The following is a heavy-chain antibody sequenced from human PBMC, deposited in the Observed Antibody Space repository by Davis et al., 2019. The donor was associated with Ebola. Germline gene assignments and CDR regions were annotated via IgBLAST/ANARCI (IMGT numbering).Heavy chain of an antibody. Sequence: PGGSLRLSCAASGFTFSSYAMSWVRQAPGKGLEWVANIRQDGSEKYYVDSVKGRFTISRDNAKNSLYLQMNSLRVDDTAVYYCARDSRAYYYDSSGYWRNYYYYYMDVWGKGTTVTVSS. D-gene: IGHD3-22*01. V-gene: IGHV3-7*01. CDR1: GFTFSSYA. CDR3: ARDSRAYYYDSSGYWRNYYYYYMDV. J-gene: IGHJ6*03. CDR2: IRQDGSEK.